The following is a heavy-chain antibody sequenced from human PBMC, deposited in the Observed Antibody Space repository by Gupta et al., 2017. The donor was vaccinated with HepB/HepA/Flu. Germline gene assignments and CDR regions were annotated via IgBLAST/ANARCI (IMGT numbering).Heavy chain of an antibody. CDR3: ARATGGTYSTAEYFHH. J-gene: IGHJ1*01. CDR1: GFTASNNY. CDR2: IYNGGNT. D-gene: IGHD1-26*01. Sequence: EVQLVESGGGLVQPGGSRRLSWAAPGFTASNNYRAWIRQVPGKGLEWVSVIYNGGNTYYADSVKGRFTISRDNYKNTLYLQMNNVSADDTAVYHCARATGGTYSTAEYFHHWGQGTLVTVSA. V-gene: IGHV3-66*01.